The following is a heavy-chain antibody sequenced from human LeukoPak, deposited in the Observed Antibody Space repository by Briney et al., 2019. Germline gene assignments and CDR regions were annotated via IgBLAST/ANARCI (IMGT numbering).Heavy chain of an antibody. J-gene: IGHJ6*02. CDR1: GFTFSSYA. Sequence: PGGSLRLSCAASGFTFSSYAMNWVRQAPGKGLEWVSVISGSGGTTYYADSVKGRFTISRDNSKNTLNLQMNTLRAEDTAVYYCANSGRQQWLDYYYYGMDVWGQGTTVTVSS. V-gene: IGHV3-23*01. CDR3: ANSGRQQWLDYYYYGMDV. D-gene: IGHD6-19*01. CDR2: ISGSGGTT.